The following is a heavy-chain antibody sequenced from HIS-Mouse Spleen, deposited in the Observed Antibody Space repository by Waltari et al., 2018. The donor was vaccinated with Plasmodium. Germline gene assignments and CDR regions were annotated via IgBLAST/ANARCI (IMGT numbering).Heavy chain of an antibody. D-gene: IGHD3-16*01. Sequence: QVQLVESVGGVVQPGRSLRLSCAASGFTFSDYGMHWVRQAPGKGLEWGAVISYDGSNKYYADAVKGRFTISRDNSKNTLYLQMNSLRAEDTAVYYCAKAQGVINFDYWGQGTLVTVSS. CDR3: AKAQGVINFDY. J-gene: IGHJ4*02. V-gene: IGHV3-30*18. CDR1: GFTFSDYG. CDR2: ISYDGSNK.